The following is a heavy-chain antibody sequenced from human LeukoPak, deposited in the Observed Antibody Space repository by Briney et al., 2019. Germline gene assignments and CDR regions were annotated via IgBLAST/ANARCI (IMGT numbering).Heavy chain of an antibody. D-gene: IGHD1-1*01. CDR1: GYSISSGYY. CDR2: IYHSGST. Sequence: SETLSLTCTVSGYSISSGYYWGWIRQPPGKGLEWIGSIYHSGSTYYNPSLKSRVTISVDTSKNQFSLNLSSVTAADTAVYYCARDRGGYLFDYWGQGTLVTVSS. V-gene: IGHV4-38-2*02. CDR3: ARDRGGYLFDY. J-gene: IGHJ4*02.